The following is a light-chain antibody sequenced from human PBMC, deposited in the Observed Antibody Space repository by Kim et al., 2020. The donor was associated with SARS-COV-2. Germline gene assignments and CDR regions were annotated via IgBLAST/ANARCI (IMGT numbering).Light chain of an antibody. CDR2: VKSDGSH. J-gene: IGLJ2*01. CDR1: SGHTNYD. V-gene: IGLV4-69*01. CDR3: QTWKTGINL. Sequence: QLVLTQSPSASASLGASVKLTCTLSSGHTNYDIAWHQQQPEKGPRFLMKVKSDGSHRKGDGIPDRFSGSSSGTERYLTISSLQSEDGADYYCQTWKTGINLFGGGTQLTVL.